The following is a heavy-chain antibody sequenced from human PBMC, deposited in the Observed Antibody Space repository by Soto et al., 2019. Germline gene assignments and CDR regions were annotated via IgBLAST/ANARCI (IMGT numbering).Heavy chain of an antibody. CDR3: ARVKGYSYGYGSDAYFDY. CDR2: IYYSGST. Sequence: SETLSLTCTVSGGSISSYYWSWIRQPPGKGLEWIGYIYYSGSTNYNPSLKSRVTISVDTSKNQFSLKLSSVTAADTAVYYCARVKGYSYGYGSDAYFDYWGQGTLVTVST. D-gene: IGHD5-18*01. V-gene: IGHV4-59*01. J-gene: IGHJ4*02. CDR1: GGSISSYY.